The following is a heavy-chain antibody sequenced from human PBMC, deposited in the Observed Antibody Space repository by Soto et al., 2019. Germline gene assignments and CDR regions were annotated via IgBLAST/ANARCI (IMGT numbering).Heavy chain of an antibody. D-gene: IGHD6-13*01. J-gene: IGHJ4*02. CDR3: AKVVPQGNRGSSSWYGRERGNY. CDR2: ISGSGGST. V-gene: IGHV3-23*01. CDR1: GFTFSSYA. Sequence: GGSLRLSCAASGFTFSSYAMSWVRQAPGKGLEWVSAISGSGGSTYYADAVKGRFTISRDNSKNTLYLQMNSLRAEDTAVYYCAKVVPQGNRGSSSWYGRERGNYWGQGTLVTVSS.